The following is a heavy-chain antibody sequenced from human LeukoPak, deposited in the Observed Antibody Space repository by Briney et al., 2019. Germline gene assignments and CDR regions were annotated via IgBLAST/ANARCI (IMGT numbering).Heavy chain of an antibody. D-gene: IGHD3-10*01. Sequence: VASVKVSCKASGYTFTGYYMHWVRQAPGQGLEWMGWINPNSGGTNYAQKFQGRVTMTRDTSISTAYMELSRLRSDDTAVYYCAREEVTMVRGVIRVWGQGTLVTVSS. CDR3: AREEVTMVRGVIRV. V-gene: IGHV1-2*02. CDR1: GYTFTGYY. J-gene: IGHJ4*02. CDR2: INPNSGGT.